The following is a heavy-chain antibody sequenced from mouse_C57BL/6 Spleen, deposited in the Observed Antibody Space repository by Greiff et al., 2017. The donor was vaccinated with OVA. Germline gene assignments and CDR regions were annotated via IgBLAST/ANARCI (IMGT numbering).Heavy chain of an antibody. CDR2: IDPSDSYT. CDR3: ARPNYYGSSYWYFDV. CDR1: GYTFTSYW. D-gene: IGHD1-1*01. V-gene: IGHV1-69*01. J-gene: IGHJ1*03. Sequence: QVQLQQPGAELVMPGASVKLSCKASGYTFTSYWMHWVKQRPGQGLEWIGEIDPSDSYTNYNQKFKGKSTLTVDKSSSTTYMQLSSLTSEDFAVYYCARPNYYGSSYWYFDVWGTGTTVTVSS.